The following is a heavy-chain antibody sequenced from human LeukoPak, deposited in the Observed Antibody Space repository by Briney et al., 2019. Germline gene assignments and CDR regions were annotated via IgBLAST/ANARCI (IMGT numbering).Heavy chain of an antibody. CDR3: ARTQGGDPYYYMDV. D-gene: IGHD3-16*01. CDR1: GGSISSGDYY. J-gene: IGHJ6*03. Sequence: SETLSLTCTVSGGSISSGDYYWSWIRQPPGKGLEWIGYIYYSGSAYYNPSLKSRVTISVDTSKNQFSLKLSSVTAADTAVYYCARTQGGDPYYYMDVWGKGTTVTVSS. V-gene: IGHV4-30-4*08. CDR2: IYYSGSA.